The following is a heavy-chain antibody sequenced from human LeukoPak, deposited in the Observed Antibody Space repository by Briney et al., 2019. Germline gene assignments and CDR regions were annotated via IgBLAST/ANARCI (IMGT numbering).Heavy chain of an antibody. CDR2: ISSNSSYI. CDR1: GFTFSSLA. V-gene: IGHV3-21*01. Sequence: GGPLRLSCVASGFTFSSLAMNWVRQAPGRGLEWVSSISSNSSYIQYADSVKGRFTISRDNSKNTLYLQMISLRVEDTAVYYCAKTYYSSGSYYHFEYWGQGTQVTVSS. D-gene: IGHD3-10*01. J-gene: IGHJ4*02. CDR3: AKTYYSSGSYYHFEY.